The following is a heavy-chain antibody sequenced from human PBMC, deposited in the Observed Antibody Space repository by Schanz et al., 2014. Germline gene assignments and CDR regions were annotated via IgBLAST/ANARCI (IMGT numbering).Heavy chain of an antibody. CDR2: ISHDGYST. J-gene: IGHJ6*02. CDR3: AKDGPGGSGSYSADGGMDV. V-gene: IGHV3-64*04. CDR1: GFTFSIYA. D-gene: IGHD3-10*01. Sequence: VQLAESGGGLVQPGGSLRLSCAASGFTFSIYAMHWVRQAPGKGLEYVSAISHDGYSTYYADSVKGRFTISRDNFKSTLYLQMNSLRAEDTAVYYCAKDGPGGSGSYSADGGMDVWGQGTTVTVSS.